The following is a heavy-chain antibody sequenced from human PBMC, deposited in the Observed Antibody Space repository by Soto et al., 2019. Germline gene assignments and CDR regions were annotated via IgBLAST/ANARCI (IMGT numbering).Heavy chain of an antibody. CDR1: GGSISSSSYY. Sequence: SETLSLTCTVSGGSISSSSYYWGWIRQPPGKGLEWIGSIYYSGSTYYNPSLKSRVTISVDASKNQFSLKLSSVTAADTAVYYCARSLAYCGGDCYSGIDYWGQGTLVTVSS. V-gene: IGHV4-39*01. D-gene: IGHD2-21*02. CDR2: IYYSGST. J-gene: IGHJ4*02. CDR3: ARSLAYCGGDCYSGIDY.